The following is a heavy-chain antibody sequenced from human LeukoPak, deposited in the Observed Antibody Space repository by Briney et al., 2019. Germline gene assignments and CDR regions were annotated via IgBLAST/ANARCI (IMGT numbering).Heavy chain of an antibody. CDR2: ISGGAGST. CDR3: ARRAGAYSHPYDY. J-gene: IGHJ4*02. CDR1: GFTFSTYA. Sequence: GGSLRLSCTASGFTFSTYAMTWVRQAPGNGLEWVSSISGGAGSTYYADSVKGRFTISRDNSKNTLYLQMNSLRADDTAVYYCARRAGAYSHPYDYWGQGTLVTVSS. D-gene: IGHD4/OR15-4a*01. V-gene: IGHV3-23*01.